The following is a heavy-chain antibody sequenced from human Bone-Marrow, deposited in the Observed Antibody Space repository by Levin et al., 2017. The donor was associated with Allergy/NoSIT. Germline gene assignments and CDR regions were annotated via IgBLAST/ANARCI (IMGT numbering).Heavy chain of an antibody. CDR3: ARCSGGTCYSGLDS. D-gene: IGHD2-15*01. V-gene: IGHV4-30-4*01. Sequence: SCTVSGDSISSGDDYWSWIRQSPGKGLEWIGYIYYSGSTSYNPSLKSRVIMSVDTSKNHFSLRLGSATAADTAVYYCARCSGGTCYSGLDSWGQGTLVTVSS. J-gene: IGHJ4*02. CDR2: IYYSGST. CDR1: GDSISSGDDY.